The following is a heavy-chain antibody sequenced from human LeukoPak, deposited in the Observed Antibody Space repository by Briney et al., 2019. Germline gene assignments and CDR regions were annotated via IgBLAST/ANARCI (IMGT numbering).Heavy chain of an antibody. D-gene: IGHD3-3*01. V-gene: IGHV4-4*07. J-gene: IGHJ4*02. CDR2: IYTSGST. Sequence: SETLSLTCTVSGGSISSYYWSWIRQPAGKGLEWIGRIYTSGSTNYNPSLKSRVTMSVDTSKNQFSLKLSSVTAADTAVYYCARGRITIFGVVIFDYWGQGTLVTASS. CDR3: ARGRITIFGVVIFDY. CDR1: GGSISSYY.